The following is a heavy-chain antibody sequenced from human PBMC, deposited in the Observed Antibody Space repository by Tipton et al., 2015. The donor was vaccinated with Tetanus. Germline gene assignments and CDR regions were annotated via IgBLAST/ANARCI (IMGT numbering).Heavy chain of an antibody. Sequence: TLSLTCTVSRGSINSGTFYWDWIRQPPGKGLEWIGNIYYNGNMFENPSLKGRVTLSLDKSKNQFSLNLTSVTAADTAVYYCARTADNWFDPWGQGILVTVSS. J-gene: IGHJ5*02. CDR1: RGSINSGTFY. CDR2: IYYNGNM. V-gene: IGHV4-39*01. CDR3: ARTADNWFDP. D-gene: IGHD2-21*02.